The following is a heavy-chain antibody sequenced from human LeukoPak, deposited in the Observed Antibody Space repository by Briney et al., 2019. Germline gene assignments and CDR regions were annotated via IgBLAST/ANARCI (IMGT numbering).Heavy chain of an antibody. D-gene: IGHD6-19*01. CDR3: ARSSGWKYNIDY. V-gene: IGHV1-2*02. CDR2: INPNSGGT. CDR1: GYTFNGYY. Sequence: ASVKASCKASGYTFNGYYKHWVRQAPGQGLEWMGWINPNSGGTNYAQKFQGRVTMTRDTSISTAYMELSRLRSDDTAMYYCARSSGWKYNIDYWGQGTLVTVSS. J-gene: IGHJ4*02.